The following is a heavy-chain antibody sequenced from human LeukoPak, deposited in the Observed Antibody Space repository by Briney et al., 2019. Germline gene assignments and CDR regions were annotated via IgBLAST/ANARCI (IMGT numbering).Heavy chain of an antibody. CDR1: GGSISSGSYY. V-gene: IGHV4-61*02. CDR2: IYTSGST. J-gene: IGHJ3*02. Sequence: PSETLSLTCTVSGGSISSGSYYWSWIRQPAGKGLEWIGRIYTSGSTNYSPSLKSPVTISVDTSKNQFSLKLSSVTAADTAVYYCARRRPLIGGAPLGGAINSWGQGTIHTVSS. D-gene: IGHD3-16*01. CDR3: ARRRPLIGGAPLGGAINS.